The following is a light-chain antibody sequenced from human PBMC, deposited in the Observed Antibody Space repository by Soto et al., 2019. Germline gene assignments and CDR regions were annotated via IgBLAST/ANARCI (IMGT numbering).Light chain of an antibody. CDR1: SSDVGSYDY. V-gene: IGLV2-11*01. J-gene: IGLJ1*01. CDR2: NVT. Sequence: QSVLIQPPSVSGSPGQSVTISCTGTSSDVGSYDYVSWYQQHPGTVPKPMIYNVTTQPSGVPDRFSGSRSGNSASMTISGLQAEDEADYSCCSYISSATYVFETGTKLTVL. CDR3: CSYISSATYV.